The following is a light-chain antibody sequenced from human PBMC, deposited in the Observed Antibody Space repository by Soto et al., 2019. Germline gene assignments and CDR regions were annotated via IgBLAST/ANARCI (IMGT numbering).Light chain of an antibody. V-gene: IGKV1-12*01. CDR1: QRIKNW. J-gene: IGKJ4*01. CDR2: TGS. CDR3: QHYGRLPLT. Sequence: DIQMTQSPSYVSASVGDRVTITCRASQRIKNWLAWYQQKPGKAPNLLIYTGSSLQSGVPSRFSGSGSGTDFTLTISRLEPEDFAVYFCQHYGRLPLTFGGGTKVDIK.